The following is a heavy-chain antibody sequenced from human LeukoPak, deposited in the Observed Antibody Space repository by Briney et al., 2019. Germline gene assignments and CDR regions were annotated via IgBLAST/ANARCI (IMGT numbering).Heavy chain of an antibody. D-gene: IGHD4-17*01. V-gene: IGHV3-30*18. CDR1: GFTFSNYG. CDR3: TKEGGPMAVTTERYSFDQ. J-gene: IGHJ4*02. CDR2: VSNDGRVQ. Sequence: GRSLRLSCAASGFTFSNYGMHWVRQAPGKGLEWVAVVSNDGRVQYYADSVKGRSTISRDNSKNTLSLQMNSLRAEDTAVYYCTKEGGPMAVTTERYSFDQWGQGTLVTVSS.